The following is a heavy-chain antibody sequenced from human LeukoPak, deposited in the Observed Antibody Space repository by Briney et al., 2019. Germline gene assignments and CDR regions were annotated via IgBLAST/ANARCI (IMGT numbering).Heavy chain of an antibody. Sequence: GGSLRLSGAASGFTFDDYAMHWVRQAPGKGLEWVSGISWNSGSIGYADSVKGRFTISRDNAKDSLYLQMNSLRAEDTALYYCAKAPNSSGWYPSDYWGQGTLVTVSS. J-gene: IGHJ4*02. CDR3: AKAPNSSGWYPSDY. CDR2: ISWNSGSI. V-gene: IGHV3-9*01. D-gene: IGHD6-19*01. CDR1: GFTFDDYA.